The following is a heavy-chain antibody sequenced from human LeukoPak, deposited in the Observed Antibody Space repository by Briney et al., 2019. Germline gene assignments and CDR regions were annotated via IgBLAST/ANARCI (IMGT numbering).Heavy chain of an antibody. Sequence: KSSETLSLTCTVSGGSISSNNYYWGWIRQPPGKGLEWIGSIFYTGNTFYNPSLKSRVTISVDTSKNQFSLKLTSVTAADTSVYYCARLHYSGIYYFDFWGQGTLVTVSS. CDR1: GGSISSNNYY. D-gene: IGHD2-21*01. CDR2: IFYTGNT. V-gene: IGHV4-39*01. J-gene: IGHJ4*02. CDR3: ARLHYSGIYYFDF.